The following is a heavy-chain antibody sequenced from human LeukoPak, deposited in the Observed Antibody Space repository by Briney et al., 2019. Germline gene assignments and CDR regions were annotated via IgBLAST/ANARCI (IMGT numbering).Heavy chain of an antibody. CDR3: AREGAGIAANWFDP. Sequence: SVKVSCKASGGTFSSYAISWVRQAPGQGLEWMGRIIPILGIANYAQKFQGRVTITADKSTSTAYMELSSLRSDDTAVYYCAREGAGIAANWFDPWGQGTLVTVSS. CDR1: GGTFSSYA. V-gene: IGHV1-69*04. D-gene: IGHD6-13*01. J-gene: IGHJ5*02. CDR2: IIPILGIA.